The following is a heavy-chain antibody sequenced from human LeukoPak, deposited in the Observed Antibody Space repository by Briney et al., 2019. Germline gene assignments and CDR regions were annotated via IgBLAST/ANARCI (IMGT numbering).Heavy chain of an antibody. CDR1: GYTFTSYG. CDR3: ARDLNGMDV. CDR2: INPSGGST. Sequence: GASVKVSCKASGYTFTSYGISWVRQAPGQGLEWMGIINPSGGSTSYAQKFQGRVTMTRDTSTSTVYMELSSLRSEDTAVYYCARDLNGMDVWGQGTTVTVSS. J-gene: IGHJ6*02. V-gene: IGHV1-46*01.